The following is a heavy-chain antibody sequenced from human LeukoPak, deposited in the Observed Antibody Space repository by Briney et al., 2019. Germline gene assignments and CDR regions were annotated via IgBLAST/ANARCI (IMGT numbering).Heavy chain of an antibody. Sequence: GGSLRLSCVASGFTFSNYWMAWLRQAPGKGLEWVASIKQDGGETFYVDSVRGRFSISRDNAKNSLYLQMNSLRADDTAVYYCAREDRSRYYHWGQGTLVTVSS. CDR2: IKQDGGET. CDR3: AREDRSRYYH. J-gene: IGHJ4*02. CDR1: GFTFSNYW. D-gene: IGHD2-15*01. V-gene: IGHV3-7*03.